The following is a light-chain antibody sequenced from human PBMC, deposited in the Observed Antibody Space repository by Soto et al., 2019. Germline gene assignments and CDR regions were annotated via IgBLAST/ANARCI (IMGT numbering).Light chain of an antibody. CDR1: SSNIGAGYD. CDR2: GDS. V-gene: IGLV1-40*01. J-gene: IGLJ2*01. CDR3: LSYDSSLSGSL. Sequence: QSVLTQPPSVSVAPGQRISISCTGSSSNIGAGYDVFWYQQFPGTAPKLLIHGDSIRPSGVPDRFSGSRSGTSASLAITGLQAEDEADYYCLSYDSSLSGSLFGGGTKLTVL.